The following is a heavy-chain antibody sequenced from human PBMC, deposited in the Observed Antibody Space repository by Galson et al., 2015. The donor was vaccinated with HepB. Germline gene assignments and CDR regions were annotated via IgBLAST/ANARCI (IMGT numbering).Heavy chain of an antibody. V-gene: IGHV3-33*01. J-gene: IGHJ4*02. CDR3: ARDGEGHTYGYPPSLDY. CDR2: IWSDGSNE. D-gene: IGHD5-18*01. CDR1: GFTFSRYG. Sequence: SLRLSCAASGFTFSRYGMHWVRQAPGKGLEWVAVIWSDGSNEDYADSVKGRFTISRDNSQNTLYLQMNSLRADDTAVYYCARDGEGHTYGYPPSLDYWGQGTLVTVSS.